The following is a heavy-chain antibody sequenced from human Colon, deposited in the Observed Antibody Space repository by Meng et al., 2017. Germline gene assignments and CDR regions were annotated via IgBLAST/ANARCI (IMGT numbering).Heavy chain of an antibody. CDR2: IGYDGSHA. Sequence: QVQLVESGGGVVQPGSSLRLSCAASGFTFSSYGMHWVRQAPGKGLEWVAVIGYDGSHAYYADSVKGRFTISRDNSKNTLYLQLSNLRAEDTAVYYCARDMLFRYSDFADFDYWGQGTLVTVSS. D-gene: IGHD4-11*01. J-gene: IGHJ4*02. V-gene: IGHV3-33*01. CDR3: ARDMLFRYSDFADFDY. CDR1: GFTFSSYG.